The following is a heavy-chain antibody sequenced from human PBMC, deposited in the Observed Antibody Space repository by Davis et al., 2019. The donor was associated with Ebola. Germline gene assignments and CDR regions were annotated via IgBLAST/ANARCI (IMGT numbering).Heavy chain of an antibody. J-gene: IGHJ4*02. CDR2: ISAYNGNT. Sequence: ASVKVSCKASGYTFTSYGISWVRQAPGQGLEWMGWISAYNGNTNYAQKLQGRVTMTTDTSTSTAYMELRSLRSDDTAVYYCARGPLRGYSGYLTFFDYWGQGTLVTVSS. CDR1: GYTFTSYG. V-gene: IGHV1-18*01. CDR3: ARGPLRGYSGYLTFFDY. D-gene: IGHD5-12*01.